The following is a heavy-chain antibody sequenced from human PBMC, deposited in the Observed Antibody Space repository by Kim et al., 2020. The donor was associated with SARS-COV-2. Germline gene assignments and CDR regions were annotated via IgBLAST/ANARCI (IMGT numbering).Heavy chain of an antibody. J-gene: IGHJ6*02. CDR1: GFSFSNYW. CDR3: VRRRGNHAMDV. V-gene: IGHV3-7*01. CDR2: INQDGSES. Sequence: GGSLRLSCAASGFSFSNYWMRWVRQAPGKGLEWVANINQDGSESYYVDSVKGRFTISRDNAKNSLYLQMNSLRDEDTAVYYCVRRRGNHAMDVWGQGTTVTVPS.